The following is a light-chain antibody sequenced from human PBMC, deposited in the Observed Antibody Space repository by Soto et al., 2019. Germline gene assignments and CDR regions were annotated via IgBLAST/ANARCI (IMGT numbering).Light chain of an antibody. V-gene: IGKV3-15*01. Sequence: IVMTQSPATLSVSPGERATFSCRASQSISTKLAWYQQKPGQAPRLLIYGASTRATGIPVRFSGSGSGTEFTLTITSLQFEDFAVYYCQEYNDWRPITFGGGTKVEIK. J-gene: IGKJ4*01. CDR1: QSISTK. CDR3: QEYNDWRPIT. CDR2: GAS.